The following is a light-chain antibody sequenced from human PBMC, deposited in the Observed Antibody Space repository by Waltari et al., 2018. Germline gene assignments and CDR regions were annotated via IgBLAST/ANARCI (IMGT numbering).Light chain of an antibody. Sequence: EIVLTQSPATLSLSPGERATLSCRPSQGVTKYLSWYQLKPGQAPRLLIYGTSTRATGTPARFSGSGSGTDFTLTISSLQSEDFAVYYCQQYNHWSLISFGQGTRLEMK. CDR1: QGVTKY. V-gene: IGKV3D-15*01. CDR3: QQYNHWSLIS. CDR2: GTS. J-gene: IGKJ5*01.